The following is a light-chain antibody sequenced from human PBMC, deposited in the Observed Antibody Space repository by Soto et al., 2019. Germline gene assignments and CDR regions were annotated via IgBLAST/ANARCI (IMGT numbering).Light chain of an antibody. J-gene: IGKJ1*01. CDR3: QQIDTYPLT. Sequence: DIQLTQSPSFLSASVGDRVIITCRASQDIAGYLAWYRQKPGKAPNLLIYAASTLESGVPSRFSGSGSGTEFTLTISSLQPEDFATYYCQQIDTYPLTFGQGTKVEIK. V-gene: IGKV1-9*01. CDR2: AAS. CDR1: QDIAGY.